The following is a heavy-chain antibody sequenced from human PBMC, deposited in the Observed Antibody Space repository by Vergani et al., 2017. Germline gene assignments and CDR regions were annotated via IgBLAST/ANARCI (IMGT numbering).Heavy chain of an antibody. V-gene: IGHV3-30*02. J-gene: IGHJ4*02. CDR1: GFTLNTYG. Sequence: QVQILQSGGVVVQPGGSLRLSCTLSGFTLNTYGIHWVRQAPGKGLEWVSFIRYDGSSEYYGDSVKGRFTISRDKSQNTVNLQMNSLRTEDTAVYYCARGYCTNSIFRGKVDSWGQGTLVTVSS. CDR2: IRYDGSSE. CDR3: ARGYCTNSIFRGKVDS. D-gene: IGHD2-8*01.